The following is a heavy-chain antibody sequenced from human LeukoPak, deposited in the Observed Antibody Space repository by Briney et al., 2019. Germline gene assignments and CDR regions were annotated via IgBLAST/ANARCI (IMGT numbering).Heavy chain of an antibody. D-gene: IGHD5-18*01. CDR2: ISSSSSYI. Sequence: GRSLRLSCAASGLTFSSYSMNWVHQATGKGLEWVSSISSSSSYIYYADSVKGRFTISRDNAKNSLYLQMNSLRAEDTAVYYCARDRPWLTRAGYWGQGTLVTVSS. CDR1: GLTFSSYS. V-gene: IGHV3-21*01. CDR3: ARDRPWLTRAGY. J-gene: IGHJ4*02.